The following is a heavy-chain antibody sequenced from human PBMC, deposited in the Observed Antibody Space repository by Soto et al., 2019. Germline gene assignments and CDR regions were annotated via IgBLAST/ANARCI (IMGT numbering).Heavy chain of an antibody. CDR2: ISWNSGNI. D-gene: IGHD6-19*01. Sequence: GGSLRLSCAASGFIFDDHAMHWVRQAPGKGLEWVSGISWNSGNIAYADSVKGRFTISRDNAKNSLYLQMNSLRVDDTAVYFCAGENVAVPAYFWGQGTLVTVSS. CDR1: GFIFDDHA. CDR3: AGENVAVPAYF. V-gene: IGHV3-9*01. J-gene: IGHJ4*02.